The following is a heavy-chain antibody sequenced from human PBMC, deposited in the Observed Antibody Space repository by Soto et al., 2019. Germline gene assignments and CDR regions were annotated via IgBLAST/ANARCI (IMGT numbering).Heavy chain of an antibody. CDR1: GYSFTSYW. Sequence: GESLKISCKGSGYSFTSYWIGWVRQMPGKGLEWMGIIYPGDSDTRYSPSFQGQVTISADKSISTAYLQWSSLKASDTAMYYCARHLPNYDFWSGHSYYYMDVWGKGTTVTVS. CDR2: IYPGDSDT. J-gene: IGHJ6*03. CDR3: ARHLPNYDFWSGHSYYYMDV. V-gene: IGHV5-51*01. D-gene: IGHD3-3*01.